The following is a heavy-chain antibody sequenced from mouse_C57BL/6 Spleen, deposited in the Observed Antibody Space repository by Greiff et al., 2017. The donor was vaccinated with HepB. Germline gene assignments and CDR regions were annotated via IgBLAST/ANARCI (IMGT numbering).Heavy chain of an antibody. Sequence: VQLQQSGPELVKPGASVKISCKASGYAFSSSWMNWVKQRPGKGLEWIGRIYPGDGDTNYNGKFKGKATLTADKSSSTAYMQLSSLTSEDSAVYFCARSPSLLRFDYWGQGTTLTVAS. CDR3: ARSPSLLRFDY. J-gene: IGHJ2*01. D-gene: IGHD1-2*01. CDR1: GYAFSSSW. CDR2: IYPGDGDT. V-gene: IGHV1-82*01.